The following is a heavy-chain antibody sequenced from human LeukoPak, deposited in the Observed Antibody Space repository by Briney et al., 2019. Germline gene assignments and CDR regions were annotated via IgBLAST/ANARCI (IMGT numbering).Heavy chain of an antibody. CDR3: ARKGSGGRAFDI. CDR2: ISSGSSTI. Sequence: GGSLRLSCAASGFTFSSYSMNWVRQAPGRGLEWVSYISSGSSTIYYADSVKGRFTISRDNAKNSLYLLMNSLRDEDTAVYYCARKGSGGRAFDIWGQGTVVTVSS. D-gene: IGHD1-26*01. J-gene: IGHJ3*02. CDR1: GFTFSSYS. V-gene: IGHV3-48*02.